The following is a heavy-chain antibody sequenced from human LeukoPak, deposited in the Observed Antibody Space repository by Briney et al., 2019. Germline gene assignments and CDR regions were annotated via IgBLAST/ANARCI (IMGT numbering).Heavy chain of an antibody. Sequence: GGSLRLSCAASGFTFSSYSKNWVRQAPGKGLEWVSSISSSSSYIYYADSVKGRFTISRDNAKNTLYLQMNSLRAEDTAVYYCARRIQGMAPYYFDYWGQGTLVTVSS. D-gene: IGHD5-24*01. CDR1: GFTFSSYS. CDR3: ARRIQGMAPYYFDY. J-gene: IGHJ4*02. CDR2: ISSSSSYI. V-gene: IGHV3-21*01.